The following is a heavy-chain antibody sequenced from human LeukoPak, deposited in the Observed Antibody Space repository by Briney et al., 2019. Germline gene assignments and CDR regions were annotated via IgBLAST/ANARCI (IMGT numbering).Heavy chain of an antibody. V-gene: IGHV4-4*07. J-gene: IGHJ5*02. D-gene: IGHD6-13*01. CDR3: ARAEAAGIAAAGTGFDP. CDR2: IYTSGNT. Sequence: KASETLSLTCTVSGGSISSYYWTWIRQPAGKGLEWIGRIYTSGNTNYNPSLKSRVTMSVDTSKNQFSLKLTSVTAAETAVYYCARAEAAGIAAAGTGFDPWGQGTLVTVSS. CDR1: GGSISSYY.